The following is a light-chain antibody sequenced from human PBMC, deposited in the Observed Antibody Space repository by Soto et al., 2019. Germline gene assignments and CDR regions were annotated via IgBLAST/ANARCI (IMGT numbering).Light chain of an antibody. CDR2: SDD. V-gene: IGLV1-44*01. CDR3: AAWDDNLNGPL. CDR1: NSNIGRYS. J-gene: IGLJ3*02. Sequence: QSVLTQPPSLSGTPGQRVTISCSGSNSNIGRYSVNWYQHFPGTAPKILIYSDDERPSGVPDRFSGSKSGTSASLAISGLQSEYEAEYYCAAWDDNLNGPLFGGGTQLTVL.